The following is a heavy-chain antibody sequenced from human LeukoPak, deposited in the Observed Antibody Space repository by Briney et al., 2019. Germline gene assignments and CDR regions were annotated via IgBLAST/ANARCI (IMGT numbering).Heavy chain of an antibody. CDR3: ARDVGLNVDTAMEADY. CDR2: ISAYNGNT. V-gene: IGHV1-18*01. CDR1: GGTFSSYA. D-gene: IGHD5-18*01. J-gene: IGHJ4*02. Sequence: ASVKVSCKASGGTFSSYAISWVRQAPGQGLEWMGWISAYNGNTNYAQKLQGRVTMTTDTSTSTAYMELRSLRSDDTAVYYCARDVGLNVDTAMEADYWGQGTLVTVSS.